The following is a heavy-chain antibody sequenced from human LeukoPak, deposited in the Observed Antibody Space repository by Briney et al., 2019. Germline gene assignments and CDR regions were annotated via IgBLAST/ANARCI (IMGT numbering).Heavy chain of an antibody. D-gene: IGHD2-21*01. Sequence: GGSLRLSCAASGFTFSSYGMHWVRQAPGKGLEWVALISYDGSNEYYADSVRGRFTISRDNSKFTLYMQMNSLRAEDTAVYYCARDQHFDYWGQGTLVTVSS. CDR2: ISYDGSNE. V-gene: IGHV3-30*03. CDR3: ARDQHFDY. CDR1: GFTFSSYG. J-gene: IGHJ4*02.